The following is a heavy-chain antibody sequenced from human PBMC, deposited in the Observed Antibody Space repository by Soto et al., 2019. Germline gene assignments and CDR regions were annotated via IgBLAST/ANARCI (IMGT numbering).Heavy chain of an antibody. J-gene: IGHJ2*01. CDR2: IDIAGDT. CDR1: GFTFSNYD. CDR3: ARAARWLQSRYFDL. V-gene: IGHV3-13*01. Sequence: EVQLVESGGGLVQPGGSLRLSCAASGFTFSNYDMHWVRQATGKGLEWVSAIDIAGDTYYPDSVKGRFTISREKAKNSWYLQMNSLRADDTAVYYCARAARWLQSRYFDLWGRGTLVTVSS. D-gene: IGHD5-12*01.